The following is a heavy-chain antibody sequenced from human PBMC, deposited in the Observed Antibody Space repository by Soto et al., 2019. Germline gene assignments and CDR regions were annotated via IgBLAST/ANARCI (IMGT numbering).Heavy chain of an antibody. V-gene: IGHV3-23*01. D-gene: IGHD5-12*01. CDR2: ISASGVST. CDR1: GFIFNNYA. CDR3: AKITLRPYYVDY. Sequence: EVQLLDSGGGLAQPGGSLRVTCAASGFIFNNYAMNWVRQAPGEGLQWVAGISASGVSTYYADSVKGLFIISRDNSKNTLFLQINILRAEDTAIFYCAKITLRPYYVDYLDLGTLCTFAS. J-gene: IGHJ4*02.